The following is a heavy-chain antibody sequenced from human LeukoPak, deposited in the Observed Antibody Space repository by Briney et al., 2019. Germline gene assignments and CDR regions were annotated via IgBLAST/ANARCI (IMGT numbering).Heavy chain of an antibody. V-gene: IGHV3-72*01. CDR1: GFTFSDHY. D-gene: IGHD1-26*01. CDR3: TRVVLVGTTYSYFDY. CDR2: TRKKTNSYTI. J-gene: IGHJ4*02. Sequence: PGGALRLSCAASGFTFSDHYMDWVRQAPGKGLEWVGRTRKKTNSYTIEYAASVKGRFTISRDDSKNSLHLQMNSLKAEDTAVYYCTRVVLVGTTYSYFDYWGQGTLVTVPS.